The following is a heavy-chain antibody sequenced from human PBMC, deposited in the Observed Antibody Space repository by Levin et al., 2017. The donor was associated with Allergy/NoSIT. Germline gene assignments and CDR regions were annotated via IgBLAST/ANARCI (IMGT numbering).Heavy chain of an antibody. D-gene: IGHD3-22*01. CDR1: GFTFSLYW. Sequence: GESLKISCAASGFTFSLYWMTWVRQAPGKGPEWVANINQDGSDKYYVDSVKGRFTISRDNAKNSLYLQMNSLRAEDTAVYYCARDQNHYDSSGLYWGQGTLVTVSS. CDR3: ARDQNHYDSSGLY. CDR2: INQDGSDK. J-gene: IGHJ4*02. V-gene: IGHV3-7*01.